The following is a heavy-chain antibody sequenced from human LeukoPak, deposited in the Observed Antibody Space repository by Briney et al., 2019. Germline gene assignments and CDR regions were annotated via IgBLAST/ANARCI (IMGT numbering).Heavy chain of an antibody. J-gene: IGHJ4*02. CDR3: ARDRITMVRVFDY. Sequence: PGGSLRLSCAVSGFTFSDYAMSWVRQAPGKGLEWVSGISNSGHSTYYIASVKGRFTVSRDNSKSTLFLQMNSLRAEDTAVYYCARDRITMVRVFDYWGQGTLVTVPS. D-gene: IGHD3-10*01. CDR2: ISNSGHST. CDR1: GFTFSDYA. V-gene: IGHV3-23*01.